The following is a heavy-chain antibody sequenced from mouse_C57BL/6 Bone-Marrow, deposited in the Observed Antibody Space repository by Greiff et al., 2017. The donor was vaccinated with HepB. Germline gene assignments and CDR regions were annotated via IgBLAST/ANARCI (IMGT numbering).Heavy chain of an antibody. CDR2: ISDGGSYT. D-gene: IGHD3-3*01. Sequence: EVMLVESGGGLVKPGGSLKLSCAASGFTFSSYAMSWVRQTPEKRLEWVATISDGGSYTYYPDNVKGRFTISRDNAKNNLYLQMSHLKSEDTAMYYCARGGCFDYWGQGTTLTVSS. CDR3: ARGGCFDY. CDR1: GFTFSSYA. V-gene: IGHV5-4*03. J-gene: IGHJ2*01.